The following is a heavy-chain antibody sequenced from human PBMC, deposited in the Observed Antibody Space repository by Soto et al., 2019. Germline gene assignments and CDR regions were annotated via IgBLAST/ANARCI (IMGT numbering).Heavy chain of an antibody. CDR2: ITTTSSYI. CDR3: ARSCSSSWATFEY. D-gene: IGHD6-13*01. Sequence: GGSLRLSCAASGFTFSSYAMDWVRQAPGKGLEWVSSITTTSSYIYYADSVKGRFTISRDNAKNSLYLQMNSLRAEDTAVYYCARSCSSSWATFEYWGQGALVTVSS. V-gene: IGHV3-21*01. CDR1: GFTFSSYA. J-gene: IGHJ4*02.